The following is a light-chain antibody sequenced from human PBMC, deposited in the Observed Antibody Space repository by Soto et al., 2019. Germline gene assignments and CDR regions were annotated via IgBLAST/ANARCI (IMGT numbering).Light chain of an antibody. Sequence: QSALTQPASVSGSPGQSITISCTGTSSDVGGYHYVSWYQQHPGKAPKLMIYDVSNWPSGVSNRFSGSKSGNTASLTISGLQAEDEADYYCSSYTSSSTLVFGTGTKVTVL. J-gene: IGLJ1*01. CDR3: SSYTSSSTLV. CDR2: DVS. V-gene: IGLV2-14*01. CDR1: SSDVGGYHY.